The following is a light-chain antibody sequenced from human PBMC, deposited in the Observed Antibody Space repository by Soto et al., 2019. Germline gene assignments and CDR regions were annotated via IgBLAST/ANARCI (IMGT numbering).Light chain of an antibody. CDR3: MQALQTPRT. V-gene: IGKV2-28*01. J-gene: IGKJ1*01. CDR2: LGS. CDR1: QSLLHSNGYNY. Sequence: DIVMTQSPLSLPVTPGEPASISCRSSQSLLHSNGYNYLDWYLQKPVQSPQLLIYLGSNRASGVPDRFMGSGSGTDLTLKISRVEAEDVGVYYCMQALQTPRTFGQGTKVEIK.